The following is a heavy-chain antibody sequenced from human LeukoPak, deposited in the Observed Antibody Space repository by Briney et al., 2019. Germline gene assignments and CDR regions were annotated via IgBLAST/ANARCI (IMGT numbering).Heavy chain of an antibody. CDR3: ARSSGYYYNFDY. CDR2: ISSSSSYI. D-gene: IGHD3-22*01. V-gene: IGHV3-21*01. Sequence: PGGSLRLSCAASGFTFSSYSMNWVRQAPGKGLEWVSSISSSSSYIYYAGSVKGRYTISRDNSKNSLYLQMNSLRAEDTAVYYCARSSGYYYNFDYWGQGTLVTVSS. CDR1: GFTFSSYS. J-gene: IGHJ4*02.